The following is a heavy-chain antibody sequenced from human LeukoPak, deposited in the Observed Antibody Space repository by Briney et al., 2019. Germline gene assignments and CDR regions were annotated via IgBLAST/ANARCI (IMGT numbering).Heavy chain of an antibody. CDR1: GGSISRYY. CDR3: ASLPTFLDAFDI. J-gene: IGHJ3*02. Sequence: PSETLSLTCTVSGGSISRYYWSWIRQPPGKGLEWIGYIYYSGSTNYNPSLKSRVTISEDTSKNQFSLKLSSVTAADTAVYYCASLPTFLDAFDIWGQGTMVTVSS. CDR2: IYYSGST. V-gene: IGHV4-59*08.